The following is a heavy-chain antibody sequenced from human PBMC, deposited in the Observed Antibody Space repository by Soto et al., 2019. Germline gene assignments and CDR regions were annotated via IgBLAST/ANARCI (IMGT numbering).Heavy chain of an antibody. D-gene: IGHD3-22*01. CDR3: ASPPAPYDSSGNIVDY. J-gene: IGHJ4*02. CDR2: IYYSGST. Sequence: QLQLQESGPGLVKPSETLSLTCTVSGGSISSSSYYWGWIRQPPGKGLEWIGSIYYSGSTYYNPSLKSRVTISVDTSKNQFSLKLSSVTAADTAVYYCASPPAPYDSSGNIVDYWGQGTLVTVSS. CDR1: GGSISSSSYY. V-gene: IGHV4-39*01.